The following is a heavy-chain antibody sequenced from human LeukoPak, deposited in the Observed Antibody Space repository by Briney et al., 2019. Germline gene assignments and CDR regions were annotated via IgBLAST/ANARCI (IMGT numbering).Heavy chain of an antibody. CDR3: ARESCSGGSCYSSYLFDY. CDR2: INHSGST. Sequence: GSLRLSCAASGFTFSTCWMSWIRQPPGKGLEWIGEINHSGSTNYNPSLKSRVTISVDTSKNQFSLKLSSVTAADTAVYYCARESCSGGSCYSSYLFDYWGQGTLVTVSS. CDR1: GFTFSTCW. V-gene: IGHV4-34*01. J-gene: IGHJ4*02. D-gene: IGHD2-15*01.